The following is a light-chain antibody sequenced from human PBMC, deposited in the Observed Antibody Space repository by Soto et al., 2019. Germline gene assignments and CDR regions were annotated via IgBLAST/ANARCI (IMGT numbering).Light chain of an antibody. CDR2: EVS. V-gene: IGLV2-23*02. J-gene: IGLJ1*01. CDR3: CSYASSSTYV. Sequence: QSVLARPASVSGSPGQSVTISCTGTNTNVGTYKAVSWYQQHPGKAPKLIIYEVSQRPSGVSNHFSGSKSGNTASLTISGLQAEDEADYYCCSYASSSTYVFGTGTKVTVL. CDR1: NTNVGTYKA.